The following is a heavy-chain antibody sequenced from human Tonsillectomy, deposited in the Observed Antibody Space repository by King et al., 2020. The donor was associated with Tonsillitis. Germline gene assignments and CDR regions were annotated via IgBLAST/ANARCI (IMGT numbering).Heavy chain of an antibody. CDR3: AKEKGAGYYDSGRGAFDI. CDR1: AFIFRNYA. Sequence: VHLVESGGGLVKPGGSLRLSCATSAFIFRNYALTWVRQAPGKGLEWVSSTSLSSSRIFYADSVKGRFTISRDTAKNSLYLQMNSLRVEDTAVHYCAKEKGAGYYDSGRGAFDIWGQGTMVTVSS. CDR2: TSLSSSRI. V-gene: IGHV3-21*01. D-gene: IGHD3-22*01. J-gene: IGHJ3*02.